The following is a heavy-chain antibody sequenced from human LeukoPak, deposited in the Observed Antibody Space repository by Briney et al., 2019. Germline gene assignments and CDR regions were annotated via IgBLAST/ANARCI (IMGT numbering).Heavy chain of an antibody. V-gene: IGHV3-7*01. J-gene: IGHJ3*02. D-gene: IGHD3-9*01. Sequence: GGSLRLSCAASGFTFSSYWMSWVRQAPGKGLEWVANIKQDGSEKYYVDSVKGRFTISRDNAKNSLYLQMNSLRAEDTAVYYCAAPVILTGSPRGDAFDIWGQGTMVTVSS. CDR3: AAPVILTGSPRGDAFDI. CDR2: IKQDGSEK. CDR1: GFTFSSYW.